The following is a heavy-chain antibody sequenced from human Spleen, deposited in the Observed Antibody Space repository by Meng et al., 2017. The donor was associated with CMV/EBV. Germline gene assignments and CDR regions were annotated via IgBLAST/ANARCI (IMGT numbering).Heavy chain of an antibody. CDR3: ARQRGSGRYFRFDY. Sequence: SGYTFTRYGIRWVREAPGQGLEWMGWISACNGNTNNAQELQGRVNMTTDTYTRTAYMELRSMRSDDTAVYYCARQRGSGRYFRFDYWGQGTLVTVSS. V-gene: IGHV1-18*01. J-gene: IGHJ4*02. CDR2: ISACNGNT. CDR1: GYTFTRYG. D-gene: IGHD3-10*01.